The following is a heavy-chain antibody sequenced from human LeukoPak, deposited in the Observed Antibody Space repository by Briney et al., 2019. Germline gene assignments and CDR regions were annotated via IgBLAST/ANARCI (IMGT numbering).Heavy chain of an antibody. J-gene: IGHJ5*02. Sequence: GGSLRLSCAASGFTFSSYAMSWVRQAPGKGLEWVSAISGSGGSTYYADSVKGRFTISRDNSKNTLYLQMNSLGAEDTAVYYCARDSSCSSTSCSGWFDPWGQGTLVTVSS. V-gene: IGHV3-23*01. CDR2: ISGSGGST. CDR1: GFTFSSYA. D-gene: IGHD2-2*01. CDR3: ARDSSCSSTSCSGWFDP.